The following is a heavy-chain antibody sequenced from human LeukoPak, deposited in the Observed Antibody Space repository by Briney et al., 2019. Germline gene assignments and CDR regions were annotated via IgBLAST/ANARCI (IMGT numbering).Heavy chain of an antibody. J-gene: IGHJ4*02. CDR2: IDWDDDK. Sequence: SGPTLVNPTPTLTLTCTFSGFSLSTNGMRVSWIRQPPGKALEWLARIDWDDDKFYSTSLKTRLTISKDTSKNLVVLIMTNMDPVDTATYYCARTADGSHFDYWGQGTLVTVSS. D-gene: IGHD5-24*01. CDR3: ARTADGSHFDY. V-gene: IGHV2-70*04. CDR1: GFSLSTNGMR.